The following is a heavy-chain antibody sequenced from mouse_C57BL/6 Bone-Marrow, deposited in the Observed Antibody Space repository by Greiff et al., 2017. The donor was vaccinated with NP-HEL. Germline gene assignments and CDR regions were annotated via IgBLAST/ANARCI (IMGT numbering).Heavy chain of an antibody. CDR2: ISDGGSYT. V-gene: IGHV5-4*01. J-gene: IGHJ3*01. D-gene: IGHD2-4*01. CDR1: GFTFSSYA. CDR3: ARDRDYDFAY. Sequence: EVKLVESGGGLVKPGGSLKLSCAASGFTFSSYAMSWVRQTPEKRLEWVATISDGGSYTYSPDNVKGRFTISRDKAKNNLYLQMSHLKSEDTAMYYCARDRDYDFAYWGQGTLVTVSA.